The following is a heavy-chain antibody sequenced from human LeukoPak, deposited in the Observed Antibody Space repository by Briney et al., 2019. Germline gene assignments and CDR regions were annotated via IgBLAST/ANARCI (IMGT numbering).Heavy chain of an antibody. Sequence: ASVKVSCKASGYTFTSYGISWVRQAPGQGLEWMGWISAYNGSTNYAQKLQGRVTMTTDTSTSTAYMELRSLRSDDTAVYYCARDRKIFGVVIINNWFDPWGQGTLVTVSS. CDR3: ARDRKIFGVVIINNWFDP. D-gene: IGHD3-3*01. J-gene: IGHJ5*02. CDR1: GYTFTSYG. CDR2: ISAYNGST. V-gene: IGHV1-18*01.